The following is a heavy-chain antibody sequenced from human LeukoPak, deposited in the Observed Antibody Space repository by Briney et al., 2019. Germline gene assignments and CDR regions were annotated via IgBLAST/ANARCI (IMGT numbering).Heavy chain of an antibody. CDR1: GGSISSSSYY. CDR2: IYYSGST. D-gene: IGHD6-6*01. CDR3: ARQTDLYSSSSGWYFDL. J-gene: IGHJ2*01. Sequence: PSETLSLTXTVSGGSISSSSYYWGWIRQPPGNGLEWIGSIYYSGSTYYNPSLKSRVTISVDTSKNQFSLKLSSVTAADTAVYYCARQTDLYSSSSGWYFDLWGRGTLVTVSS. V-gene: IGHV4-39*01.